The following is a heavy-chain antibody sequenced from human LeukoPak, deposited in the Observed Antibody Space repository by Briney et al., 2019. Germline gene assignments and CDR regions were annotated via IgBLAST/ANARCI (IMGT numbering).Heavy chain of an antibody. D-gene: IGHD4/OR15-4a*01. J-gene: IGHJ2*01. Sequence: PGESLTLSCAASGLNFKYYAMTWVRQPAGKGLAWVASMRGCGDYTYYAVYVKGLFTISRDNAKDTLYLQVNSLRAEDMAVFYCAKGHGANYLPLDLWGRGTLVTVSS. CDR1: GLNFKYYA. CDR2: MRGCGDYT. CDR3: AKGHGANYLPLDL. V-gene: IGHV3-23*01.